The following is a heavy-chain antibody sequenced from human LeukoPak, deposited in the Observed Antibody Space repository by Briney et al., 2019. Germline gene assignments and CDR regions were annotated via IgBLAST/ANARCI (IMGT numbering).Heavy chain of an antibody. Sequence: ASVKVSCKASGYTFAIYGISWVRQAPGQGLEWMAWISPYDGDTNYAQNFEGRVTMTTETSTSTAYMELRSLRSDDTAIYYCARNYCTRGGDCYKEDLFDPWGQGTLVTVSS. CDR3: ARNYCTRGGDCYKEDLFDP. CDR1: GYTFAIYG. CDR2: ISPYDGDT. D-gene: IGHD2-21*02. V-gene: IGHV1-18*01. J-gene: IGHJ5*02.